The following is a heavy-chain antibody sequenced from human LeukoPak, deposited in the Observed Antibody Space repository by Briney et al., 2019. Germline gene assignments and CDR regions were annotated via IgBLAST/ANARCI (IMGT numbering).Heavy chain of an antibody. Sequence: GGSLRLSCAASGFTFSDYYMSWIRQAPGKGLEWVSYISSSSSYTNYADSVKGRFTISRDNAKNSLYLQMNSLRDEDTAVYYCARDCIAAAAPNWFDPWGQGTLVTVSS. CDR2: ISSSSSYT. D-gene: IGHD6-13*01. J-gene: IGHJ5*02. CDR1: GFTFSDYY. CDR3: ARDCIAAAAPNWFDP. V-gene: IGHV3-11*05.